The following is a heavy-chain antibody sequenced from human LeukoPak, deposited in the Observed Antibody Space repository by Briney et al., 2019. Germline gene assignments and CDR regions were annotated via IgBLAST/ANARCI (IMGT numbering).Heavy chain of an antibody. V-gene: IGHV1-18*01. CDR2: ISAYNGNT. D-gene: IGHD3-10*01. CDR3: ARAGANDYGSGSYYDDAFEI. Sequence: ASVKVSCKASGYTFTSYGISWVRQAPGQGLEWMGWISAYNGNTNYAQKLQGRVTMTTDTSTSTAYMELRSLSSDDTAVYYCARAGANDYGSGSYYDDAFEIWGQGTMVTVSS. CDR1: GYTFTSYG. J-gene: IGHJ3*02.